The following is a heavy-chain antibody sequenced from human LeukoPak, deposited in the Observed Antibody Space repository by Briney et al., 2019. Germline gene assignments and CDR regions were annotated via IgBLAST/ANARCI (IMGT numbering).Heavy chain of an antibody. J-gene: IGHJ5*02. V-gene: IGHV1-18*01. CDR2: ISAYNGNT. CDR1: GYTFTSYG. CDR3: ARDTYYDFWSGYSPFDP. D-gene: IGHD3-3*01. Sequence: ASVKVSCKASGYTFTSYGISWVRQAPGRGLEWMGWISAYNGNTNYAQKLQGRVTMTTDTSTSTAYMELRSLRFDDTAVYYCARDTYYDFWSGYSPFDPWGQGTLVTVSS.